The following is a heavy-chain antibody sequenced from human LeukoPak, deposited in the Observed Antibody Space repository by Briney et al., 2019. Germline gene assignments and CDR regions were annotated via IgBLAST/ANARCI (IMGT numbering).Heavy chain of an antibody. CDR3: AKFADDYYDSSGYYDDY. V-gene: IGHV3-30*02. CDR2: IQYDGSNK. Sequence: GGSLRLSCAESGFTFNNYGMHGVRQAPGKGLEWVAFIQYDGSNKYYADSVKGRFTTSRDNSKNTLYLQMNSLRTEDTAVYYCAKFADDYYDSSGYYDDYWGQGTLVTVSS. J-gene: IGHJ4*02. CDR1: GFTFNNYG. D-gene: IGHD3-22*01.